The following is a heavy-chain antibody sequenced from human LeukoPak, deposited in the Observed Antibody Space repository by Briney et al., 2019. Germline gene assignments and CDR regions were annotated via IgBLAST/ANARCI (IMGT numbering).Heavy chain of an antibody. V-gene: IGHV3-7*01. D-gene: IGHD3-10*01. CDR3: ARGPMVRGVTGAFDI. CDR1: GFTFSSYW. CDR2: IKRDGSDK. J-gene: IGHJ3*02. Sequence: GGSLRLSCAASGFTFSSYWMSWVRQAPGKGLEWVANIKRDGSDKYYVGSVEGRFTISRDNDKNSLYLQMNSLRAEDTAVYYCARGPMVRGVTGAFDIWGQGTMVTVSS.